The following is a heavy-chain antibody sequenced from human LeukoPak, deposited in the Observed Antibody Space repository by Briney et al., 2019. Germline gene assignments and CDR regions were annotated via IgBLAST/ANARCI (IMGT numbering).Heavy chain of an antibody. CDR3: ASITGGYIDY. D-gene: IGHD2-8*02. J-gene: IGHJ4*02. V-gene: IGHV4-30-4*08. Sequence: SETLSLTCTVSGGSISSGDYYWSWIRQAPGKGLEWIGYIYYSGSAYYNPSLKSRVTISVGTSKIQFSLKLSSVTAAYTAVYYCASITGGYIDYWGQGTLVTVSS. CDR1: GGSISSGDYY. CDR2: IYYSGSA.